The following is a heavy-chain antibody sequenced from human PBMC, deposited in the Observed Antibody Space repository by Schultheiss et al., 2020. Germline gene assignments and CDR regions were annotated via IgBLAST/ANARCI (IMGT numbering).Heavy chain of an antibody. Sequence: SQTLSLTCAVYGGSFSGYYWSWIRQPPGKGLEWIGEINHSGSTNYNPSLKSRVTISVDTSKNQFSLKLSSVTAADTAVYYCARDEGAGYWDYYYYMDVWGKGTTVTVSS. CDR3: ARDEGAGYWDYYYYMDV. J-gene: IGHJ6*03. CDR2: INHSGST. D-gene: IGHD2-2*03. CDR1: GGSFSGYY. V-gene: IGHV4-34*01.